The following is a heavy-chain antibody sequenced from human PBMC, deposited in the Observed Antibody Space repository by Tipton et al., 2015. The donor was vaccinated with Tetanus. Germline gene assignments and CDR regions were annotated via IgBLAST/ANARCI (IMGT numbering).Heavy chain of an antibody. CDR3: AGRPECRGGTCHWYFDL. D-gene: IGHD2-15*01. CDR1: GVSIKRSSFY. J-gene: IGHJ2*01. CDR2: INYSGTT. V-gene: IGHV4-39*01. Sequence: TLSLTCAVSGVSIKRSSFYWGWIRQAPGRGLEWIGSINYSGTTYYSPPLKNRATISVDTSKNQLSLKITSVTADDTSVYYRAGRPECRGGTCHWYFDLWGPGALVTVSS.